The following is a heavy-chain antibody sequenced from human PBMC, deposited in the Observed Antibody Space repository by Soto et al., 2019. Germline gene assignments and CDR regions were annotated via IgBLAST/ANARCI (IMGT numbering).Heavy chain of an antibody. CDR3: AREGSSSWYYY. V-gene: IGHV1-69*04. J-gene: IGHJ4*02. Sequence: SVKVSCKASGGTFSSYTISWVRQAPGQGLEWMGRIIPILGIANYAQKFQGRVTITADKSTSAAYMELSSLRSEDTAVYYCAREGSSSWYYYWGQGTLVTVSS. CDR2: IIPILGIA. CDR1: GGTFSSYT. D-gene: IGHD6-13*01.